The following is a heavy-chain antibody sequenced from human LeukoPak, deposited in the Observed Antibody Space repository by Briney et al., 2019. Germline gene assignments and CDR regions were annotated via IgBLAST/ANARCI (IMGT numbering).Heavy chain of an antibody. V-gene: IGHV3-7*04. Sequence: GGSLRLSCAASGFTFSSYWMSWVRQAPGKGLEWVANINEDGSEKYYVDSVKGRFTISRENGKNSQYLQMSSLRADDTAAYYCARPVYGYFDFWGQGILLTVSS. CDR1: GFTFSSYW. D-gene: IGHD5-18*01. J-gene: IGHJ4*02. CDR3: ARPVYGYFDF. CDR2: INEDGSEK.